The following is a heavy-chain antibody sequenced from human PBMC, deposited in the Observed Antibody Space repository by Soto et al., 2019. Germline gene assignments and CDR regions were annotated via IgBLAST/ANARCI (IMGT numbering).Heavy chain of an antibody. V-gene: IGHV5-51*01. CDR3: ARVEMATYAFDI. J-gene: IGHJ3*02. CDR2: IYPGDSDT. Sequence: GESLKIPCKGSGYSFTRYWIGWVRQMPGKGLEWMGIIYPGDSDTRYSPSFQGQVTISADKSISTAYLQWSSLKASETAMYYCARVEMATYAFDIWGQGTMVTVSS. D-gene: IGHD2-21*01. CDR1: GYSFTRYW.